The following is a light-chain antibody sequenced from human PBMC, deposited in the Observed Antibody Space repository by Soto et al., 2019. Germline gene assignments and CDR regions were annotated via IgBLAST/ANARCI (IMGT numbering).Light chain of an antibody. Sequence: DIQMTQSPSTLSASVGYRVTITFRASQSISSWLAWYQEKPGKAPKLLIYDASSLESGVPSRLSGSGSGTEFTLTIRSLQPDDFATYYCQQYNSYWTFGQGTKVDI. CDR2: DAS. CDR3: QQYNSYWT. V-gene: IGKV1-5*01. CDR1: QSISSW. J-gene: IGKJ1*01.